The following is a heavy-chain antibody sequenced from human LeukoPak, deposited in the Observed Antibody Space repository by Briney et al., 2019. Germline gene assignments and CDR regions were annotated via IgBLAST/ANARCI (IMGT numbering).Heavy chain of an antibody. CDR1: GGSISSYY. Sequence: PSEILSLTCTVSGGSISSYYWSWIRQPPGKGLEWIGYIYYSGSTNYNPSLKSRVTISVDTSKNQFSLKLSSVTAADTAVYYCARVIAAAGTRYYFDYWGQGTLVTVSS. D-gene: IGHD6-13*01. CDR3: ARVIAAAGTRYYFDY. J-gene: IGHJ4*02. V-gene: IGHV4-59*01. CDR2: IYYSGST.